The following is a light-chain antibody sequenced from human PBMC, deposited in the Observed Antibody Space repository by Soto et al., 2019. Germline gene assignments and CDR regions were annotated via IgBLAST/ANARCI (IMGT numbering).Light chain of an antibody. J-gene: IGKJ1*01. CDR1: QSVSSSY. CDR2: GAS. Sequence: IGLTQSAGTLSLSPGERATLSCRASQSVSSSYLAWYQQKPGQAPRLLIYGASSRATGIPDRFSGSGSGTDFTLTISRLEPEDFAVYYCQQYGSSRPFGQGTKVDI. V-gene: IGKV3-20*01. CDR3: QQYGSSRP.